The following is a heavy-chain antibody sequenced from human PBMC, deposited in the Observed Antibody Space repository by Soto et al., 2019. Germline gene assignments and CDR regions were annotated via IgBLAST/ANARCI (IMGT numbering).Heavy chain of an antibody. V-gene: IGHV1-3*01. CDR2: INAGNGNT. D-gene: IGHD6-25*01. Sequence: ASVKVSCKASGYTFTGYAMHWVRQAPGQRLEWMGWINAGNGNTKYSQKFQGRVTITRDTSASTAYMELSSLRSEDTAVYYCAKEDSSGWLTWSAPWGKGTLVPVSS. J-gene: IGHJ5*02. CDR3: AKEDSSGWLTWSAP. CDR1: GYTFTGYA.